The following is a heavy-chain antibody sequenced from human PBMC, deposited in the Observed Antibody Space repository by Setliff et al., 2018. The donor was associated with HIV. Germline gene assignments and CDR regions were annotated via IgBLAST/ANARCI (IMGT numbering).Heavy chain of an antibody. Sequence: PSETLSLTCTVSGGSIGSGDYYWSWIRQHPGKGLEWIGYIFPSGSTYYNPSLKSRVSTSMDTSRNQFSLRLGSLTVAGTAVYYCATASSFQRGAPPYFDFWGQGTLVTVSS. V-gene: IGHV4-31*03. CDR2: IFPSGST. CDR1: GGSIGSGDYY. CDR3: ATASSFQRGAPPYFDF. D-gene: IGHD6-6*01. J-gene: IGHJ4*02.